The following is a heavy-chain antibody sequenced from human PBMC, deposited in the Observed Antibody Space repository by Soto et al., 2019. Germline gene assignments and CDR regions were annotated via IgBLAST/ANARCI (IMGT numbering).Heavy chain of an antibody. J-gene: IGHJ4*02. CDR1: GFTFSIYS. D-gene: IGHD3-10*01. Sequence: GSLRLSCAASGFTFSIYSMNWVLQAPGKGLEWVSSISSSSSYIYYADSVKGRFTISRDNAKNSLYLQMNSLRAEDTAVYYCARDVANSGLLDYWGQGTLVTVS. V-gene: IGHV3-21*01. CDR3: ARDVANSGLLDY. CDR2: ISSSSSYI.